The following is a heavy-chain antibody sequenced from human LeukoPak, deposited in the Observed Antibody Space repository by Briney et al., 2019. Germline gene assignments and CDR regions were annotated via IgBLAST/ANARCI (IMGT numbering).Heavy chain of an antibody. J-gene: IGHJ4*02. D-gene: IGHD6-6*01. CDR1: GFTFDDYI. Sequence: GGSLRLSCAASGFTFDDYIMHWVRQSPEKRLEWVSLLSHDGTFTYYADSVRGRFTISRDNSKNFVYLQLTGLTSEDGGLYYCAKGWSSSSSSYFDAWGQGTLVTVS. CDR3: AKGWSSSSSSYFDA. CDR2: LSHDGTFT. V-gene: IGHV3-43*01.